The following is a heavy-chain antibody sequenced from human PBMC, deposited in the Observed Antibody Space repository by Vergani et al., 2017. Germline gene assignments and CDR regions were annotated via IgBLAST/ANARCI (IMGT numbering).Heavy chain of an antibody. D-gene: IGHD3-3*02. CDR3: ARPFNRAYDY. Sequence: QLQLQESGPGLVKPSETLSLTCTVSGGSISSSSYYWGWIRQPPGKGLEWIGTIYYSGSTYYNPSLKSRVTISVDTSKNQFSLKLSSVTAADTAVYYCARPFNRAYDYWGQGTLVTVSS. CDR2: IYYSGST. V-gene: IGHV4-39*01. CDR1: GGSISSSSYY. J-gene: IGHJ4*02.